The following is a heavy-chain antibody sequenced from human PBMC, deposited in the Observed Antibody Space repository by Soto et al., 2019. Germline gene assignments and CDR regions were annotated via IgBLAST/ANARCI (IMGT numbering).Heavy chain of an antibody. D-gene: IGHD3-16*01. CDR1: GGSISSGDYY. J-gene: IGHJ3*02. CDR3: ARNDYDYVWESPGGDAFDI. Sequence: SETLSLTCTVSGGSISSGDYYWNWIRQPPGKGLEWIGFIYNSGSTYYNPSLKSRVTISVDTSKNQFSLKLTSVTAADTAVYYCARNDYDYVWESPGGDAFDIWGQGTPVTVS. V-gene: IGHV4-30-4*01. CDR2: IYNSGST.